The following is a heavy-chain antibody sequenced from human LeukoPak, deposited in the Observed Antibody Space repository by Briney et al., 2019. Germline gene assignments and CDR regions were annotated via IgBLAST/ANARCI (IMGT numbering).Heavy chain of an antibody. D-gene: IGHD3-9*01. J-gene: IGHJ4*02. CDR3: ARDPHYGYFDWLLVRTFDY. V-gene: IGHV4-39*07. CDR2: IYYSGST. CDR1: GGSISSSSYY. Sequence: SETLSLTCTISGGSISSSSYYWGWIRQPPGKGLEWIGNIYYSGSTYYNPSLKSRVTISVDTSKNQFSLKLRSVTAADTAVYYCARDPHYGYFDWLLVRTFDYWGQGTLVTVSS.